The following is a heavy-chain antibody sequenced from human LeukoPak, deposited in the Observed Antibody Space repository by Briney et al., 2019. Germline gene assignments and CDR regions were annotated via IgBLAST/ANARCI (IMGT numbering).Heavy chain of an antibody. CDR3: AREHDSLTGFAVYP. D-gene: IGHD3-9*01. Sequence: ASVKVSCKASGYTFTTYAIQWVRQAPGQRLEWMGWIHAGNGNTKYSQKFQGRVTITRDTSASTAYVDLRSLRSEDTAIYYCAREHDSLTGFAVYPWGQGTPVTVSS. CDR2: IHAGNGNT. CDR1: GYTFTTYA. V-gene: IGHV1-3*01. J-gene: IGHJ5*02.